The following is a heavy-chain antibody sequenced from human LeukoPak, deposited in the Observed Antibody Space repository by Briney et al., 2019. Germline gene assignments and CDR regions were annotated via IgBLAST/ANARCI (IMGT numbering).Heavy chain of an antibody. CDR1: GGSFSGYY. D-gene: IGHD6-13*01. V-gene: IGHV4-34*01. CDR3: ARRRQQLVRPSKYFDY. Sequence: PSETLSLTCAVYGGSFSGYYWSWIRQPPGKGLEWIGEINHSGSTNYNPSLKSRVTISVDTSKNQFSLKLSSVTAADAAVYYCARRRQQLVRPSKYFDYWGQGTLVTVSS. J-gene: IGHJ4*02. CDR2: INHSGST.